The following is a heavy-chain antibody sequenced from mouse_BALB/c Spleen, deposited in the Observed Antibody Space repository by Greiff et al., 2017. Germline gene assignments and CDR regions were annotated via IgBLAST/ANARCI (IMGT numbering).Heavy chain of an antibody. Sequence: EVHLVESGGGLVQPGGSRKLSCAASGFTFSSFGMHWVRQAPEKGLEWVAYISSGSSTIYYADTVKGRFTISRDNPKNTLFLQMTSLRSEDTAMYYCARDGPWFAYWGQGTLVTVSA. CDR3: ARDGPWFAY. CDR2: ISSGSSTI. CDR1: GFTFSSFG. V-gene: IGHV5-17*02. J-gene: IGHJ3*01. D-gene: IGHD2-3*01.